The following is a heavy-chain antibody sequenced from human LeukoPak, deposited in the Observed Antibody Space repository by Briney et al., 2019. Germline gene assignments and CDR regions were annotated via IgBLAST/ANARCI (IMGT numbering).Heavy chain of an antibody. CDR1: GYSISSGYY. D-gene: IGHD5-12*01. CDR2: IYHSGST. Sequence: PSETLSLTCTVSGYSISSGYYWGWIRPPPGKGLEGIGSIYHSGSTYYNPSLKGRVTISGDTSKSKFSMKLSSLTAADTAVYYCARHFVLPIVATIAGGRWFDPWGQGTLVTVSS. CDR3: ARHFVLPIVATIAGGRWFDP. J-gene: IGHJ5*02. V-gene: IGHV4-38-2*02.